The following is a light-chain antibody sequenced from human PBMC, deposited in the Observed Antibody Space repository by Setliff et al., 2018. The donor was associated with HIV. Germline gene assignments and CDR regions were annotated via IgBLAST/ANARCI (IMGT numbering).Light chain of an antibody. CDR2: DVT. CDR1: SSDVGAYNY. V-gene: IGLV2-11*01. CDR3: SSYTSSTSFYV. Sequence: QSALAQPRSVSGSPGQSVTFSCTGSSSDVGAYNYVSWYQQHPGKAPKLMIYDVTKRPSGVSDRFSGSKSGNTASLTISGLQAEDEADYYCSSYTSSTSFYVFGTGTKVTVL. J-gene: IGLJ1*01.